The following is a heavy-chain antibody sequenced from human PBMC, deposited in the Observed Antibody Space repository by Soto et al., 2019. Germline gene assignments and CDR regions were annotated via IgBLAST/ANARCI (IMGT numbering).Heavy chain of an antibody. CDR2: IIPLFHKT. CDR1: GDMFRNSA. CDR3: ARARLSNGEPNIYFFYGLDV. V-gene: IGHV1-69*01. D-gene: IGHD6-6*01. J-gene: IGHJ6*02. Sequence: QVQLVQSGAEARRPGSSVQVSCKASGDMFRNSAFTWVRQAPGQGLDWMGVIIPLFHKTSVAQKFQGRLTFTADASTSDVYMEVSSLTSEDTAVYYCARARLSNGEPNIYFFYGLDVWGQGTTVTVSS.